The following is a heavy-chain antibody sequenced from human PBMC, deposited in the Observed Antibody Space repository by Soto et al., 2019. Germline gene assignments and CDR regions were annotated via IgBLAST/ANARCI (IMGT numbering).Heavy chain of an antibody. CDR3: ARDGEYSSSGSFDS. V-gene: IGHV1-8*01. CDR1: GYTFTSYD. J-gene: IGHJ4*02. D-gene: IGHD6-6*01. Sequence: QVQLVQSGAEVKKPGASVKVSCKATGYTFTSYDINWVRQAPGQGLEWMGWMNPNSFNTGYAQKFQGRVTMTRDTSISTAYMELSSLRSDDTAVYYCARDGEYSSSGSFDSWGQGTMVTVSS. CDR2: MNPNSFNT.